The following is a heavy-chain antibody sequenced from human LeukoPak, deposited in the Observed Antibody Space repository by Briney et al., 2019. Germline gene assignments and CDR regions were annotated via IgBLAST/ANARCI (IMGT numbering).Heavy chain of an antibody. CDR1: GFTVSSNY. V-gene: IGHV3-53*01. Sequence: GGSLRLSCAASGFTVSSNYMSWVRQAPGKGLEWVSVIYSGGSTYHADSVKGRFTISRDNSKNTLNLRMNSLRAEDTAVYYCVKASVLDYYDSSGYYNPNSFDDWGQGTLVTVSS. CDR3: VKASVLDYYDSSGYYNPNSFDD. CDR2: IYSGGST. J-gene: IGHJ4*02. D-gene: IGHD3-22*01.